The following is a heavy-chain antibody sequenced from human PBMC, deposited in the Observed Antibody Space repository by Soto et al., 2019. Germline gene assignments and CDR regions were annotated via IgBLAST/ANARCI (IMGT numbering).Heavy chain of an antibody. J-gene: IGHJ6*03. Sequence: EVQLVESGGGLVQPGGSLRLSCAGSGFTFSSYSMNWVRQAPGKGLEWVSYISSSSNTIYYADSVKGRFTISRDNAKTSLYLQMNSLRAEDTAVYYCARDSVVAATDDYYYMDVWGKGTTVTVSS. D-gene: IGHD2-15*01. CDR1: GFTFSSYS. CDR2: ISSSSNTI. V-gene: IGHV3-48*01. CDR3: ARDSVVAATDDYYYMDV.